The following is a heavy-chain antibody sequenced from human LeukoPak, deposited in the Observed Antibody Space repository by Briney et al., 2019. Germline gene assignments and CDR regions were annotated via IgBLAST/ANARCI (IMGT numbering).Heavy chain of an antibody. CDR2: INPNSGGT. CDR1: GYTFTGYY. Sequence: GASVKVSCKASGYTFTGYYMHWVRQAPGQGLEWMGWINPNSGGTNYAQKFRGRVTTTRDTSISTAYMELSRLRSDDTAVYYCAYIVVVPAEDAFDIWGQGTMVTVSS. V-gene: IGHV1-2*02. CDR3: AYIVVVPAEDAFDI. J-gene: IGHJ3*02. D-gene: IGHD2-2*01.